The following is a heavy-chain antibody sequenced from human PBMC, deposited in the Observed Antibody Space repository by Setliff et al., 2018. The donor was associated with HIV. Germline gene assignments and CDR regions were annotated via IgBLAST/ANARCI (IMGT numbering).Heavy chain of an antibody. CDR1: GGSFSGYY. V-gene: IGHV4-34*01. D-gene: IGHD6-19*01. Sequence: SETLSLTCAVYGGSFSGYYWSWIRQPPGKGLEWIGEINHSGSTNYNPSLKSRVTISVDTSKNQFSLKLSSVTAADTAVYYCARVVAVAGTVDYWGQGTLVTVPS. CDR3: ARVVAVAGTVDY. CDR2: INHSGST. J-gene: IGHJ4*02.